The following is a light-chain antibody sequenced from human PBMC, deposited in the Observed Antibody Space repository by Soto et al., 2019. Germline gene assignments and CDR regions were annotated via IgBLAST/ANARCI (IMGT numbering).Light chain of an antibody. CDR1: QSVSSSY. J-gene: IGKJ4*01. V-gene: IGKV3-20*01. CDR2: GAS. Sequence: EIMLTQSPGTLSLSPGERATLSCRASQSVSSSYLAWYQQKPGQAPRLLIYGASSRATGIPDRFSGSGSGTDFTLTINRLEPEDFAVYYCQQYGSSRLTFGGGTKVDIK. CDR3: QQYGSSRLT.